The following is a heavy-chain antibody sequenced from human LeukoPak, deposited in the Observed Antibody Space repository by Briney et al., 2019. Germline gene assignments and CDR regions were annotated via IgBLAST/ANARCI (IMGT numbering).Heavy chain of an antibody. J-gene: IGHJ4*02. D-gene: IGHD6-13*01. Sequence: SETLSLTCTVSGGSISSSSYYWGWIRQPPGKGLEWIGEINHSGSTNYNPSLKSRVTISVDTSKNQFSLKLSSVTAADTAVYYCARRVAAAAPFDYWGQGTLVTVSS. CDR2: INHSGST. CDR1: GGSISSSSYY. CDR3: ARRVAAAAPFDY. V-gene: IGHV4-39*07.